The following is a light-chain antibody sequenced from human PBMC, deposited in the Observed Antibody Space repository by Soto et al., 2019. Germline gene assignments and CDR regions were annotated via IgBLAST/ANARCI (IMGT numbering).Light chain of an antibody. CDR2: AAS. J-gene: IGKJ4*01. Sequence: DIQMTQSPSSVSAFVGDRVTISCRASQGIGSWLAWYQQKPGKAPKLMIYAASTLQSGVPSRFSGSGSGTDFALIISSLQPEDFATYYCQQANSFPPTFGGGTKVEIK. V-gene: IGKV1-12*01. CDR1: QGIGSW. CDR3: QQANSFPPT.